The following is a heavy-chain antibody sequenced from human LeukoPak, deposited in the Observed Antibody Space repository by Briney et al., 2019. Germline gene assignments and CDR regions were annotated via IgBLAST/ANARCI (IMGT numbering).Heavy chain of an antibody. Sequence: SETLSLTCTVSGGSINNYYWSWIRQPPGKGLEYIGYIYYSGSANYNPSLKSRVTISVDPSKNQFSLKLSSVTAADTAVYYCARRRKDLNWFDPWGQGTLVTVSS. J-gene: IGHJ5*02. CDR3: ARRRKDLNWFDP. CDR2: IYYSGSA. V-gene: IGHV4-59*01. CDR1: GGSINNYY.